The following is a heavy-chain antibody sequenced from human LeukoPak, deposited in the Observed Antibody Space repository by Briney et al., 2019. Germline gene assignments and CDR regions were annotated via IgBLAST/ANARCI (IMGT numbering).Heavy chain of an antibody. J-gene: IGHJ4*02. CDR2: IIPIFGTA. Sequence: ASVKVSRKASGGTFSSYAISWVRQAPGQGLEWMGGIIPIFGTANYAQKFQGRVTITADESTSTAYMELSSLRSEDTAVYYCARETNYYDSSGYYIDYWGQGTLVTVSS. D-gene: IGHD3-22*01. CDR3: ARETNYYDSSGYYIDY. V-gene: IGHV1-69*13. CDR1: GGTFSSYA.